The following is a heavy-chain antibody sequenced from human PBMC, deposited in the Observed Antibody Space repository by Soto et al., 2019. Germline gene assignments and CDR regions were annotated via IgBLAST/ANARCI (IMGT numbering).Heavy chain of an antibody. V-gene: IGHV4-34*01. J-gene: IGHJ5*02. CDR2: INHSGST. CDR1: GGSFGGYY. D-gene: IGHD5-12*01. CDR3: ARGGTRHPSGLRFAGYWFDP. Sequence: QVQLQQWGAGLLKPSETLSLTCAVYGGSFGGYYWSWIRQPPGKGLDWIGEINHSGSTNYNPSLKSRVTISVDTSKNQFSLKLSSVTAADTAVYYCARGGTRHPSGLRFAGYWFDPWGQGTLVTVSS.